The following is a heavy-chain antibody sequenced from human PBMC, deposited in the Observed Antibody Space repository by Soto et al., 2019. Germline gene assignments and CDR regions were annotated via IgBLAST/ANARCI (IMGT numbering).Heavy chain of an antibody. CDR2: ISYDGSNK. V-gene: IGHV3-30*18. J-gene: IGHJ5*02. CDR3: AKDRGTRGYSPPCWFDP. Sequence: PGGSLRLSCAASGFTFSSYGMHWVRQAPGKGLEWVAVISYDGSNKYYADSVKGRFTISRGNSKNTLYLQMNSLRAEDTAVYYCAKDRGTRGYSPPCWFDPWGQGT. D-gene: IGHD5-18*01. CDR1: GFTFSSYG.